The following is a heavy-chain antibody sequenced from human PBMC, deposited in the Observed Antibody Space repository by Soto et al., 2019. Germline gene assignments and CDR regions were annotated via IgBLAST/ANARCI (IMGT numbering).Heavy chain of an antibody. CDR1: GGTFSSYA. J-gene: IGHJ3*02. Sequence: QVQLVQSGAEVKKPGSSVKVSCKASGGTFSSYAISWVRQAPGQGLEWMGGIIPIFGRANYAQKFQGRVTITADESTSKAYMELSSLRSEDTAVYYCARPSPDYYDSSGPDSAFDIWGQGTMVTVSS. CDR2: IIPIFGRA. D-gene: IGHD3-22*01. CDR3: ARPSPDYYDSSGPDSAFDI. V-gene: IGHV1-69*01.